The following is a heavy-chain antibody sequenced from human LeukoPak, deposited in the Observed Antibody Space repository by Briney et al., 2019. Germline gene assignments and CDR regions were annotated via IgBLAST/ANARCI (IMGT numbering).Heavy chain of an antibody. CDR2: INHSGST. D-gene: IGHD3-10*01. CDR3: ARGLGYYYGSGSYYKRWFDP. CDR1: GGSFSGYY. Sequence: SETLSLTCAVYGGSFSGYYWSWIRQPPGKGLEWIGEINHSGSTNYNPSLKSRVTISVDTSKNQFSLKLSSVTAADTAVYYCARGLGYYYGSGSYYKRWFDPWGQGTLVTVSS. V-gene: IGHV4-34*01. J-gene: IGHJ5*02.